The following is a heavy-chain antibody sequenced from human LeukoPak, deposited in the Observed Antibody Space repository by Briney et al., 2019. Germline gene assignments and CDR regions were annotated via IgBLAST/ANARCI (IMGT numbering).Heavy chain of an antibody. D-gene: IGHD3-16*02. J-gene: IGHJ3*02. V-gene: IGHV3-21*01. CDR3: ARDPGLSPLGAFDI. CDR1: GITFSSYS. Sequence: GGSLRLSCAASGITFSSYSMNWVRQAPGKGLEWVSSISSSSSYISYADSVKGRFIISRDNAKNSLYLQMNSLRAEDTAVYYCARDPGLSPLGAFDIWGQGTMVTVSS. CDR2: ISSSSSYI.